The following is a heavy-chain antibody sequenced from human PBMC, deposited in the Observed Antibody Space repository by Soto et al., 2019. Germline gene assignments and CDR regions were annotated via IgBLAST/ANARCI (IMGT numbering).Heavy chain of an antibody. Sequence: ASVKVSCKASGYTFTGYYMHWVRQAPGQGLEWMGWINPNSGGTNYAQKFQGWVTMTRDTSISTAYMELSRLRSGDTAVYYCARGSSWALYYFDYWGQGTLVTVSS. J-gene: IGHJ4*02. D-gene: IGHD6-13*01. CDR1: GYTFTGYY. CDR2: INPNSGGT. V-gene: IGHV1-2*04. CDR3: ARGSSWALYYFDY.